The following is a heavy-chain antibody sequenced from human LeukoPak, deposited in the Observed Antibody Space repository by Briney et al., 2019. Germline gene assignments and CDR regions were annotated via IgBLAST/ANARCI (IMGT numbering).Heavy chain of an antibody. CDR2: IYYSGST. J-gene: IGHJ5*02. Sequence: PSETLSLTCTVSGGSISSYYWSWIRQPPGKGLEWIGYIYYSGSTNYNPSLKSRVTMSVDTSKNQFSLKLSSVTAADTAVYYCARDRCSGGSCYYPNWFDPWGQGTLVTVSS. CDR3: ARDRCSGGSCYYPNWFDP. V-gene: IGHV4-59*01. CDR1: GGSISSYY. D-gene: IGHD2-15*01.